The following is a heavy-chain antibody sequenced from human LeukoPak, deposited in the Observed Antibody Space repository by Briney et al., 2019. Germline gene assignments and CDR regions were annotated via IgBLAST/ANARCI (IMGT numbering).Heavy chain of an antibody. CDR3: ARGYSGDF. D-gene: IGHD5-12*01. V-gene: IGHV3-7*01. CDR2: INQDGSEK. J-gene: IGHJ4*02. CDR1: GFTFNNYW. Sequence: GGSLRLSCAASGFTFNNYWMTWVRQAPGKGLEWVANINQDGSEKYYVDSVKGQFTISRDNAKNSLYLQMNSLRAEDTAVYSCARGYSGDFWGQGTLVTVSS.